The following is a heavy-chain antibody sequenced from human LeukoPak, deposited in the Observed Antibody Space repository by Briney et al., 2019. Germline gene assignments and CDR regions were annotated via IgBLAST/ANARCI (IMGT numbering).Heavy chain of an antibody. V-gene: IGHV1-69*04. CDR1: GGTFSSYA. CDR3: ARYDSSGRRFDP. J-gene: IGHJ5*02. D-gene: IGHD3-22*01. Sequence: SVKVSCKASGGTFSSYAISWVRQAPGQGLEWMGRIIPILGIANYAQKFQGRVTITADKSTSTAYMELSSLRSEDMAVYYCARYDSSGRRFDPWGQGTLVTVSS. CDR2: IIPILGIA.